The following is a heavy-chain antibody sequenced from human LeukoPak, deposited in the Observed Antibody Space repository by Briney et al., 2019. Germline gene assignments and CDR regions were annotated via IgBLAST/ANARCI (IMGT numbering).Heavy chain of an antibody. J-gene: IGHJ4*02. CDR2: ISGIVYST. D-gene: IGHD4-17*01. CDR1: GFTFRDYA. Sequence: PGGSLRLSCAASGFTFRDYAMSWVRQAPGKGLEWVSAISGIVYSTNYADSVKGRFTISRDNSKNTVYLQMNSLRAEDTAIYYCAKRVNGDHRDYWGQGTLVTVSS. V-gene: IGHV3-23*01. CDR3: AKRVNGDHRDY.